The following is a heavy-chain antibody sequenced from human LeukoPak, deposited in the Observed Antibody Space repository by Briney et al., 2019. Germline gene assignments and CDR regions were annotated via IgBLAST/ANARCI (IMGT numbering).Heavy chain of an antibody. CDR1: GFTFSSYS. V-gene: IGHV3-21*01. CDR3: ARVQGLDFRWYFDL. Sequence: GGSLRLSCAASGFTFSSYSMNWVRQAPGKGLEWVSSISSSSSYIYYADSVKGRFTISRENAKNSLYLRMNSLRAGDTAVYYCARVQGLDFRWYFDLWGRGTLVTVSS. J-gene: IGHJ2*01. CDR2: ISSSSSYI.